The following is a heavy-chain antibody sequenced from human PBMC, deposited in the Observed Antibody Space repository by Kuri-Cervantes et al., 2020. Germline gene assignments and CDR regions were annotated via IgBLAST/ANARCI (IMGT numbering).Heavy chain of an antibody. CDR2: IWYDGSNK. V-gene: IGHV3-33*01. J-gene: IGHJ6*02. D-gene: IGHD3-3*01. CDR3: AREDYDFWSGYRYYGMDV. Sequence: GESLKISCAASGFTFSSYGMHWVRQAPGKGLEWVAVIWYDGSNKYYADPVKGRFTISRDNSKNTLYLQMNSLRAEDTAVYYCAREDYDFWSGYRYYGMDVWGQGTTVTVSS. CDR1: GFTFSSYG.